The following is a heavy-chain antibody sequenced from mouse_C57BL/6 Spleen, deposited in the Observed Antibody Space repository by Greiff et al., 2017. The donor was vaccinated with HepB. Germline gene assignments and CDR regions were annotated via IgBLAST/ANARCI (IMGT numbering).Heavy chain of an antibody. CDR3: ARVAYGSYFDV. V-gene: IGHV1-54*01. Sequence: QVQLQQSGAELVRPGTSVKVSCKASGYAFTNYLIEWVKQRPGQGLEWIGVSNPGSGDTNYNEKLTVKATLNADKSSSTAYMQLSSLTSEDSAVYFSARVAYGSYFDVWGTGTTVTVAS. D-gene: IGHD1-1*01. CDR2: SNPGSGDT. J-gene: IGHJ1*03. CDR1: GYAFTNYL.